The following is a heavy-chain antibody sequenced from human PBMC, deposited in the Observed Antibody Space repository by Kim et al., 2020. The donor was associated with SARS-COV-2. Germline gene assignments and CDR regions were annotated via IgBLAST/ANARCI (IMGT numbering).Heavy chain of an antibody. J-gene: IGHJ6*02. CDR2: IYYSGSV. Sequence: SETLSLTCTVSGGSIISGDDYWSWIRQPPGKGLEWIGYIYYSGSVHYNPSLKSRVTISVDTSKNQFSLNLSSVTAADTAVYYCARAAMAYYYYAMDVWGQGTTVTVSS. CDR1: GGSIISGDDY. CDR3: ARAAMAYYYYAMDV. D-gene: IGHD2-21*01. V-gene: IGHV4-30-4*01.